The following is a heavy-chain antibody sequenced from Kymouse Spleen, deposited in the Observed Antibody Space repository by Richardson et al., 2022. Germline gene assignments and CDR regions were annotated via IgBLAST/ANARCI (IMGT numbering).Heavy chain of an antibody. J-gene: IGHJ6*02. V-gene: IGHV3-30*18. CDR3: AKDPGSITGTTDYYYGMDV. Sequence: QVQLVESGGGVVQPGRSLRLSCAASGFTFSSYGMHWVRQAPGKGLEWVAVISYDGSNKYYADSVKGRFTISRDNSKNTLYLQMNSLRAEDTAVYYCAKDPGSITGTTDYYYGMDVWGQGTTVTVSS. CDR2: ISYDGSNK. D-gene: IGHD1-7*01. CDR1: GFTFSSYG.